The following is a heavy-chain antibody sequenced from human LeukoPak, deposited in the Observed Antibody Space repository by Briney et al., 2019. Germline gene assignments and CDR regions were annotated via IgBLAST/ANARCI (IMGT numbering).Heavy chain of an antibody. D-gene: IGHD6-13*01. J-gene: IGHJ6*02. V-gene: IGHV4-59*01. CDR2: IYYNGST. CDR3: AREQGSSIAAAGTPSYYDCYYGMDV. CDR1: GGSISSYY. Sequence: SETLSLTCTVSGGSISSYYWSWIRQPPGKGLEWVGYIYYNGSTNYNPSLKSRVTISVDTSKNQFSLKLSSVTAADTAVYYCAREQGSSIAAAGTPSYYDCYYGMDVWGQGTTVTVSS.